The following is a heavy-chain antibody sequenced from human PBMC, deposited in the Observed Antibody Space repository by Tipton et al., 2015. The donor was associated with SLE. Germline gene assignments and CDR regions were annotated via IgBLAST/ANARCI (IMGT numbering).Heavy chain of an antibody. J-gene: IGHJ6*03. D-gene: IGHD3-10*01. CDR1: GESFNGYF. Sequence: GLVKPSQTLSLTCAVSGESFNGYFWTWIRQPPGKGLEWIAEIIHSGVTNYNPSLRSRVTISVDMSKNQVSLKLSSVTAADTAVYYCARQAWGSGSYYNRQGFSYYYYYMDVWGKGTTVTVSS. CDR2: IIHSGVT. CDR3: ARQAWGSGSYYNRQGFSYYYYYMDV. V-gene: IGHV4-34*12.